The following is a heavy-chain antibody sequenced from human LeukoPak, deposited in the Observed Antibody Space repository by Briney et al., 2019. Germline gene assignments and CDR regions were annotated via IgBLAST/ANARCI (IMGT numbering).Heavy chain of an antibody. J-gene: IGHJ5*02. D-gene: IGHD5-18*01. Sequence: GEALKISCKGSAYSFTSYWITWLRQMPAKGLEWMGIIYPGDSDTRYSPSFQGQVTVSADKSISTTYLQISSLDASDTAIYYCAKSPSGFTYGRNWFDPWGQGTLVTVSS. CDR1: AYSFTSYW. V-gene: IGHV5-51*01. CDR2: IYPGDSDT. CDR3: AKSPSGFTYGRNWFDP.